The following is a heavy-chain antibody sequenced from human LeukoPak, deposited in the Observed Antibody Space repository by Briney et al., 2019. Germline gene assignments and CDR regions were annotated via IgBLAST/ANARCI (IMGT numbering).Heavy chain of an antibody. CDR2: ISWNSGSI. J-gene: IGHJ4*02. CDR3: AKGPYGSGSSYFDY. V-gene: IGHV3-9*01. Sequence: PGRSLRLSCAASGFTFDDYAMHWVRQAPGKGLEWVSGISWNSGSIGYADSVKGRFTISRDDAKNSLYLQMNSLRPEGTALYYCAKGPYGSGSSYFDYWGQGTLVTVSS. CDR1: GFTFDDYA. D-gene: IGHD3-10*01.